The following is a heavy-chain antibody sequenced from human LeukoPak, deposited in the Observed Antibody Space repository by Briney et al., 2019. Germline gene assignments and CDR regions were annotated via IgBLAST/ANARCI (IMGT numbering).Heavy chain of an antibody. Sequence: SETLSLTCTVSGGSISSYYWSWIRQPPGKGLEWIGYIYYSGSTNYNPSLKSRVTISVDTSKNQFSLKLSSVTAADTAVYYCARDTGDSYALDAFDIWGQGTMVTVSS. CDR2: IYYSGST. CDR3: ARDTGDSYALDAFDI. D-gene: IGHD5-18*01. J-gene: IGHJ3*02. V-gene: IGHV4-59*01. CDR1: GGSISSYY.